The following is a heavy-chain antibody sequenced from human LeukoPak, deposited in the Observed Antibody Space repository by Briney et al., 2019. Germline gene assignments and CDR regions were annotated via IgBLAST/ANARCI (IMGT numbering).Heavy chain of an antibody. Sequence: GESLKISCKGSGYSFTSYWIGWVRQMPGKGLEWMGIIYAGDSDTRYSPSFQGQVTISADKSISTAYLQWSSLKASDTAMYYCARHHLATDYDILTGPLDYWGQGTLVTVSS. CDR1: GYSFTSYW. J-gene: IGHJ4*02. CDR2: IYAGDSDT. V-gene: IGHV5-51*01. CDR3: ARHHLATDYDILTGPLDY. D-gene: IGHD3-9*01.